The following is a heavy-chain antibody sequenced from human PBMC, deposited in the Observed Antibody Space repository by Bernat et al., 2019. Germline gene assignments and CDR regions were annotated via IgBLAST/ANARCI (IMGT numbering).Heavy chain of an antibody. D-gene: IGHD2-21*02. Sequence: EVQLLESGGGLVQPGGSLRLSCAASGFTFSNYAMSWVRQAPGKGLEWVSTISGSGDSTYYADSVKGRFTFSRDNSKNTLFLQMNSLRAEDTALYYCAKDRRVVTGVGRQNFDYWGQGSLVTVSS. J-gene: IGHJ4*02. V-gene: IGHV3-23*01. CDR1: GFTFSNYA. CDR3: AKDRRVVTGVGRQNFDY. CDR2: ISGSGDST.